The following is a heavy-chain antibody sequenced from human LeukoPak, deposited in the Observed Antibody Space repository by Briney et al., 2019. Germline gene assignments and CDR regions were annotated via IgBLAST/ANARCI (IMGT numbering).Heavy chain of an antibody. D-gene: IGHD3-10*01. CDR1: GGSVSSTSSSYF. V-gene: IGHV4-61*01. CDR3: TRSIMNFYVSGT. J-gene: IGHJ5*02. Sequence: PSETLSLTCTVSGGSVSSTSSSYFWNWMRQPPGKGLEWIGYIYHTGSTKYNPSLESPVTMSVDTFRNQFSLKLRSVTAADTAVYYCTRSIMNFYVSGTWGRGTLVTVSS. CDR2: IYHTGST.